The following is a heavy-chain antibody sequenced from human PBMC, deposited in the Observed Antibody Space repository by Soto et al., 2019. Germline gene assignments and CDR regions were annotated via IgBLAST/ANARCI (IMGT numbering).Heavy chain of an antibody. J-gene: IGHJ4*02. D-gene: IGHD4-4*01. CDR1: DGSVTGYC. CDR2: IDYNGRA. V-gene: IGHV4-59*02. Sequence: SETLSLTCTVSDGSVTGYCWSWIRQPPGKGLEWIGCIDYNGRAHYNPSLTSRVTMSLDTSNNHFSLKLSSVTTTDTAVYYCARGPDHSKVGYWGQGTLVTVSS. CDR3: ARGPDHSKVGY.